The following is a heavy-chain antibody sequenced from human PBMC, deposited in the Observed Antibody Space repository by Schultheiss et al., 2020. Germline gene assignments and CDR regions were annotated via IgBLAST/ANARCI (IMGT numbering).Heavy chain of an antibody. V-gene: IGHV3-30*03. J-gene: IGHJ4*02. CDR1: GFTFSSYG. Sequence: GGSLRLSCAASGFTFSSYGMHWVRQAPGKGLEWVAVISYDGSNKYYADSVKGRFTISRDNSKNTLYLQMNSLRAEDTAVYYCARDRHGDYADYWGQGTLVTVSS. D-gene: IGHD4-17*01. CDR2: ISYDGSNK. CDR3: ARDRHGDYADY.